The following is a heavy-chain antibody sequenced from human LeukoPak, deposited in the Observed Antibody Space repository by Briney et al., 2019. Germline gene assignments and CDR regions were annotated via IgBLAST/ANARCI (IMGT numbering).Heavy chain of an antibody. CDR1: GXTFSSSA. J-gene: IGHJ3*02. V-gene: IGHV3-23*01. Sequence: GGSLRLSCPASGXTFSSSAMSWVRQAPGKGREWVSGISGSGGNTYYADSVKGRFTISRDNSKNTLYLQMNSLRAEDTAVYYCAKGPPPYSSGWYAFDTWGQGTMVIVSS. CDR2: ISGSGGNT. CDR3: AKGPPPYSSGWYAFDT. D-gene: IGHD6-19*01.